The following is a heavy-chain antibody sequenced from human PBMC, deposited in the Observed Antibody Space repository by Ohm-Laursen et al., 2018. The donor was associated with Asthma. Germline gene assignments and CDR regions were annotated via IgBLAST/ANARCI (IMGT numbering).Heavy chain of an antibody. CDR1: GYTFTSYA. V-gene: IGHV1-3*01. CDR3: ARGVDSSGYLNP. Sequence: GASVKVSCKASGYTFTSYAMHWVRQAPGQRLEWMGWINAGNGNTKYSQKFQGRVTITRDTSASTAYMELSSLRSEDTAVYYCARGVDSSGYLNPWGQGTLVTVSS. D-gene: IGHD3-22*01. CDR2: INAGNGNT. J-gene: IGHJ5*02.